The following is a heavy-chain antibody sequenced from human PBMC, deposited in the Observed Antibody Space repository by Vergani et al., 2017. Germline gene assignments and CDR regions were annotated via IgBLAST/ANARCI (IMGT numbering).Heavy chain of an antibody. V-gene: IGHV3-30*03. D-gene: IGHD2-2*02. CDR2: ISYDGSNK. CDR3: ATQRNPFVPPLLATAIPTKSGY. J-gene: IGHJ4*02. CDR1: GFTFSSYG. Sequence: VQLVESGGGVVQPGRSLRLSCAASGFTFSSYGMHWVRQAPGKGLEWVAVISYDGSNKYYADSVKGRFTISRDNSKNTLYLQMNSLRAEDTAVYYCATQRNPFVPPLLATAIPTKSGYWGQGTLVTVSS.